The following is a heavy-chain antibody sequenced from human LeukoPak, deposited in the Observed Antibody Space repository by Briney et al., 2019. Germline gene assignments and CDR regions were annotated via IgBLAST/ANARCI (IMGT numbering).Heavy chain of an antibody. CDR1: GFTFSSYA. D-gene: IGHD2-2*01. V-gene: IGHV3-30-3*01. CDR2: ISYDGSNK. J-gene: IGHJ4*02. CDR3: AKDLNARVFTSCPDF. Sequence: SGGSLRLSCAASGFTFSSYAMHWVRQAPGKGLEWVAVISYDGSNKYYADSVKGRFTISRDNSKNTLYLQMNSLRAEDTAIYYCAKDLNARVFTSCPDFWGQGTLVTVSS.